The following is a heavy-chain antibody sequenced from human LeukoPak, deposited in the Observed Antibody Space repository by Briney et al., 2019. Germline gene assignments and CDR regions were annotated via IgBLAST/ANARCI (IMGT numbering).Heavy chain of an antibody. CDR3: ASSPPEAVTSVWSYYYYYGMDV. Sequence: GSLRLSCAASGFTFSSYAMSWIRQPPGKGLEWIGEINHSGSTNYNPSLKSRVTISVDTSKNQFSLKLSSVTAADTAVYYCASSPPEAVTSVWSYYYYYGMDVWGQGTTVTVSS. J-gene: IGHJ6*02. V-gene: IGHV4-34*01. CDR2: INHSGST. CDR1: GFTFSSYA. D-gene: IGHD4-17*01.